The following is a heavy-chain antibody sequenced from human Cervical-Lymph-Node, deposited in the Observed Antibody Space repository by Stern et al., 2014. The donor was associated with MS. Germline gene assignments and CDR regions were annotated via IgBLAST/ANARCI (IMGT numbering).Heavy chain of an antibody. CDR3: ARGVVSVSTLGDYYYGMDV. J-gene: IGHJ6*01. CDR1: FNFSSYW. CDR2: ITSDVSR. V-gene: IGHV3-74*02. D-gene: IGHD2-2*01. Sequence: EVQLVESGGGLVQPGGSLRLSCAGFNFSSYWMHWVRQAPGQGLVRVACITSDVSRRYADSVNGRFTVSRDNAKNTMYLQMSSLRVEDTAVYYCARGVVSVSTLGDYYYGMDVWGQGTTVTVSS.